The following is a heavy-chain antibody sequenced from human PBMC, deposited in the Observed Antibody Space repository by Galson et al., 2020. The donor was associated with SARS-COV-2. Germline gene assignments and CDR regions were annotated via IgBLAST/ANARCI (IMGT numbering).Heavy chain of an antibody. D-gene: IGHD3-3*01. CDR1: GGSISSSSYY. V-gene: IGHV4-39*02. CDR3: ARELHLLRFLEWLGPPYFFDY. Sequence: SETLSLTCTVSGGSISSSSYYWGWIRQPPGKGLEWIGSIYYSGSTYYNPSLKSRVTISVDTSKNQFSLKLSSVTAADTAVYYCARELHLLRFLEWLGPPYFFDYWGQGTLVTVSS. J-gene: IGHJ4*02. CDR2: IYYSGST.